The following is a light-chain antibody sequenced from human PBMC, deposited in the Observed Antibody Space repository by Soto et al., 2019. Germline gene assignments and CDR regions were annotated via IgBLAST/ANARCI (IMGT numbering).Light chain of an antibody. J-gene: IGKJ3*01. CDR2: GAS. V-gene: IGKV3-20*01. Sequence: EIVLTQSPGNMSLSPGERATLSCRASQSLPTSYLAWYQQKPGQAPRLLIYGASTRANGIPDRVSGSGSGTDFTLTISRLETEDFAVYYCQQYGSSFGPGTKVSVK. CDR3: QQYGSS. CDR1: QSLPTSY.